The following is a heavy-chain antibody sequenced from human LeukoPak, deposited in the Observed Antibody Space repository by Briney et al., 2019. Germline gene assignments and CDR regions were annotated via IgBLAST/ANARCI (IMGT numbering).Heavy chain of an antibody. J-gene: IGHJ4*02. CDR1: GGSISSYY. CDR3: ARHNYDSSGYPLHFDY. Sequence: NASETLSLTCTVSGGSISSYYWSWIRQPPGKGLEWIGYIYYSGSTNYNPSLKSRVTISVDTSKNQFSLKLSSVTAADTAVSYCARHNYDSSGYPLHFDYWGQGTLVTVSS. CDR2: IYYSGST. V-gene: IGHV4-59*08. D-gene: IGHD3-22*01.